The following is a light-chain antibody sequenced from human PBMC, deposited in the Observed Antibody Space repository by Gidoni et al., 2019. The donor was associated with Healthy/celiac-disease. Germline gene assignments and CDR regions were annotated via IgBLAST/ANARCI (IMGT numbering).Light chain of an antibody. Sequence: EIVFTQSPATLSFSPGERATISCRASQSVSSYLAWYQQKPGQAPRIIIYDASNRATGIPARFSGSGSGTDFTLTISSLEPEDFAFYYCQQRSNWYTFXXXTKLEIK. J-gene: IGKJ2*01. CDR1: QSVSSY. CDR3: QQRSNWYT. CDR2: DAS. V-gene: IGKV3-11*01.